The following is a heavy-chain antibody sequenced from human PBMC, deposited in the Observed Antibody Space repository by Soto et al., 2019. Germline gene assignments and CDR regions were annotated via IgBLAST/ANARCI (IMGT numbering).Heavy chain of an antibody. V-gene: IGHV4-31*03. D-gene: IGHD3-9*01. CDR1: GGSISSGGYY. Sequence: QVQLQESGPGLVKPSQTLSLTCTVSGGSISSGGYYWSWIRQHPGKGLEWIGYIYYSGSTYYNPSLKSRVTISVDTSKNQFSLKLSSVTAADTAVYYCARDRGGNFDWSPRPPSTFDYWGQGTLVTVSS. J-gene: IGHJ4*02. CDR2: IYYSGST. CDR3: ARDRGGNFDWSPRPPSTFDY.